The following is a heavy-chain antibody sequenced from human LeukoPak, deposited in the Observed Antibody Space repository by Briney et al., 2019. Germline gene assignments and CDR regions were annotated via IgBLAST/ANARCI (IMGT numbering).Heavy chain of an antibody. CDR3: ARYSSSRNWFDP. CDR1: GGSISSSSYY. J-gene: IGHJ5*02. V-gene: IGHV4-39*01. Sequence: KPSETLSLTCTVSGGSISSSSYYWGWIRQPPGKGLEWIGSIYYSGSTYYNPSLKSRVTISVDTSKNQFSLKLSSVTAADTAVYYCARYSSSRNWFDPWGQGTLVTVSS. D-gene: IGHD6-13*01. CDR2: IYYSGST.